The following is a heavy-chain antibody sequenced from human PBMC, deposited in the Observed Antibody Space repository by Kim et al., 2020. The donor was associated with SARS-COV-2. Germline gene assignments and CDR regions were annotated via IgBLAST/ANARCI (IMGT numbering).Heavy chain of an antibody. CDR3: AKVLVYYDSSGPGDY. J-gene: IGHJ4*02. V-gene: IGHV3-23*01. Sequence: GGSLRLSCAASGFTFSSYAMSWVRQAPGKGLEWVSAISGSGGSTYYADSVKGRFTISRDNSKNTLYLQMNSLRAEDTAVYYCAKVLVYYDSSGPGDYWGQGTLVTVSS. D-gene: IGHD3-22*01. CDR1: GFTFSSYA. CDR2: ISGSGGST.